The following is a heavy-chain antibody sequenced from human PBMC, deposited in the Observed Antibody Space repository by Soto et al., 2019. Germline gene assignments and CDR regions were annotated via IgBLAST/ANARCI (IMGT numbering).Heavy chain of an antibody. D-gene: IGHD3-3*01. Sequence: EVQLLESGGGLVQPGGSLRLSCAASGFTFSSYAMSWVRQAPGKGLEWVSAISGSGGSTYYADSVKGRFTISRDNSKNTLYLQMNSLRAEDTAVYYCAKTGGGFLEWFPNYYYYGMDVWGQGTTVTVSS. CDR2: ISGSGGST. CDR1: GFTFSSYA. V-gene: IGHV3-23*01. CDR3: AKTGGGFLEWFPNYYYYGMDV. J-gene: IGHJ6*02.